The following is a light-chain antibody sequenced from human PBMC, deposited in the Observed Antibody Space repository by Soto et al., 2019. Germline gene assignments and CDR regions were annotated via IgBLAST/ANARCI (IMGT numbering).Light chain of an antibody. CDR3: TSYSASSTLV. CDR2: DVN. Sequence: QSVLTQPPSASGSPGQSVTISCTGTSSDIGAYNYVSWYQQHPGKAPKLIIYDVNKWPSGVPDRFSGSKTGTTVYLTVSGLQAEAEADYYCTSYSASSTLVFGTGTKLTVL. J-gene: IGLJ1*01. V-gene: IGLV2-8*01. CDR1: SSDIGAYNY.